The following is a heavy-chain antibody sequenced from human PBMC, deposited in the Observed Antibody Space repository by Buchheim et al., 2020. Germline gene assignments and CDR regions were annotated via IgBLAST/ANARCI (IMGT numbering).Heavy chain of an antibody. V-gene: IGHV3-30*19. CDR1: GFTFSSYG. Sequence: QVQLVESGGGVVQPGRSLRLSCAASGFTFSSYGMHWVRQAPGKGLEWVAVISEDGRNKYYTDYVKGRFTISRDNSKSTVGLQINSVRREDTAVYYCVKSRSGYYPRNYYFYMHVWGKGTT. D-gene: IGHD3-3*01. CDR2: ISEDGRNK. CDR3: VKSRSGYYPRNYYFYMHV. J-gene: IGHJ6*03.